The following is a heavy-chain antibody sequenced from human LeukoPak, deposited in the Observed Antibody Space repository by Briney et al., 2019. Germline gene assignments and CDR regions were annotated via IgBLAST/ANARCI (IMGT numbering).Heavy chain of an antibody. J-gene: IGHJ4*02. CDR3: ARHGHYCGGDCYLDY. V-gene: IGHV4-39*01. CDR1: GGSLSSSNYY. CDR2: IHYSGST. D-gene: IGHD2-21*02. Sequence: PSETLSLTCTVSGGSLSSSNYYWGWFRQPPGKGLEWIGSIHYSGSTYYNPSLKSRVTISVDTSKNQFSLKLISVTAADTAVYYCARHGHYCGGDCYLDYWGQGTLVTVSS.